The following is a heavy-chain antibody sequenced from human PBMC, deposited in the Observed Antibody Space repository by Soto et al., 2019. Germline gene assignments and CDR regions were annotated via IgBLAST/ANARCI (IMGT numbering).Heavy chain of an antibody. V-gene: IGHV3-30-3*01. J-gene: IGHJ4*02. CDR2: ISYDGSNK. Sequence: QVQLVESGGGVVQPGRSLRLSCAASGFTFSSYAMHWVRQAPGKGLEWVAVISYDGSNKYYADSVKGRFTTSRDNSKNTLYLQMNSLRAEDTAVYYCARVPYYYDSSGYPFDYWGQGTLVTVSS. CDR1: GFTFSSYA. D-gene: IGHD3-22*01. CDR3: ARVPYYYDSSGYPFDY.